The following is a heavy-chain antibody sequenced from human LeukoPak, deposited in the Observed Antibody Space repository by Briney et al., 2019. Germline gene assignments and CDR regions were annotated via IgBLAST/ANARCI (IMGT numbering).Heavy chain of an antibody. J-gene: IGHJ3*02. CDR1: GFTVSSNY. Sequence: GGSLRLSCAAAGFTVSSNYMSWVRQAPGKGLEWVSVIQNGGSTYYADSVKGRFTISRDNSENTLFLQMNSLRAEDTAVYYCERGGAFDIWGQGTMVTVSS. V-gene: IGHV3-66*02. CDR3: ERGGAFDI. CDR2: IQNGGST.